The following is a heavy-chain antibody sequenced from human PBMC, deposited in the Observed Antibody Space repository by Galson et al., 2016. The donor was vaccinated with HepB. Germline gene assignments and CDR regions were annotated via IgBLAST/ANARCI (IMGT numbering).Heavy chain of an antibody. V-gene: IGHV3-23*01. CDR1: GFRFSLYG. Sequence: SLRLSCAASGFRFSLYGMSWVRQTPGTELQWVATVNENGGATHYADSVEGRFSVSRDNSKKTLYLHMHSLTVDDTAVYFCAKGVPAFITSPREPFFDSWGQGTLVAVSS. J-gene: IGHJ4*02. CDR3: AKGVPAFITSPREPFFDS. D-gene: IGHD3-22*01. CDR2: VNENGGAT.